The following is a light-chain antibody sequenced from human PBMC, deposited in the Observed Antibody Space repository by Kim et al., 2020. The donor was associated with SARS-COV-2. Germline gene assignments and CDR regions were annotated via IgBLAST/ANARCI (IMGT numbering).Light chain of an antibody. Sequence: SYELTQPSSVSVSPGQTARITCSGDVLAKKYARWFQQKPGQAPVLVIYKDSERPSGIPERFSGSSSGTTVTLTISGAQVEDAADYYCYSAADNDQGVFGGGTKVTVL. CDR3: YSAADNDQGV. CDR2: KDS. V-gene: IGLV3-27*01. J-gene: IGLJ3*02. CDR1: VLAKKY.